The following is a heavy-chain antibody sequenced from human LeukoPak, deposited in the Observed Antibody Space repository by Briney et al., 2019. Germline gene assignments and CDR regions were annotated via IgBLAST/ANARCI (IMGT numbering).Heavy chain of an antibody. Sequence: GGSLRLSCATSGFTFSDHYMTWIRQAPGKGLETVSYIYNGGDTIYYADSVKGRFTISRDNAKNSLFLQMNSLRAEDTAFYYCAKDPLEATRRYFDLWGRGTLVTVSS. CDR2: IYNGGDTI. D-gene: IGHD1-1*01. CDR3: AKDPLEATRRYFDL. V-gene: IGHV3-11*01. J-gene: IGHJ2*01. CDR1: GFTFSDHY.